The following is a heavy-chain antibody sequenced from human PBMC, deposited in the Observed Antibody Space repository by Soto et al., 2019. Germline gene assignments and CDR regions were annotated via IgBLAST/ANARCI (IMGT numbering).Heavy chain of an antibody. CDR2: IWYDGSNK. D-gene: IGHD4-17*01. J-gene: IGHJ6*02. CDR1: GFTFSSYG. CDR3: ARSGDPPAKYYYYGMDV. Sequence: QVQLVESGGGVVQPGRSLRLSCAASGFTFSSYGMHWVRQAPGKGLEWVAVIWYDGSNKYYADSVKGRFTISRDNSKNTLYLQKNSLRAEDTAVYYCARSGDPPAKYYYYGMDVWGQGTTVTVSS. V-gene: IGHV3-33*01.